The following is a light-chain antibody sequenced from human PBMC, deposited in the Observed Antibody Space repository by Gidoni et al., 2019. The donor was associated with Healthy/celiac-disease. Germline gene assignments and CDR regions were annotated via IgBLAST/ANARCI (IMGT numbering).Light chain of an antibody. J-gene: IGKJ1*01. Sequence: EIVITQFPANLSVSPGERATLSCSASQSVSSNLAWYQQKPGQAPRLLIYGASTRATGIPARFSGSGSGTEFTLTISSLQSEDFAFYYCQQYNTWLRTFGQGTKVEIK. CDR3: QQYNTWLRT. CDR1: QSVSSN. CDR2: GAS. V-gene: IGKV3-15*01.